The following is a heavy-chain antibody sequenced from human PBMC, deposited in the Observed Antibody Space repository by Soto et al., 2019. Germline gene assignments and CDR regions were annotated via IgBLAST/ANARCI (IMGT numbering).Heavy chain of an antibody. CDR3: ARDPDESGTWPDY. V-gene: IGHV3-33*01. CDR1: GFTFSSYG. CDR2: IWYDGSNK. J-gene: IGHJ4*02. Sequence: QPGGSLRLSCAASGFTFSSYGMHWVRQAPGKGLEWVAVIWYDGSNKYYADSVKGRFTISRDNSKNTLYLQMNSLRAEDTAVYYCARDPDESGTWPDYWGQGTLVTVSS. D-gene: IGHD6-13*01.